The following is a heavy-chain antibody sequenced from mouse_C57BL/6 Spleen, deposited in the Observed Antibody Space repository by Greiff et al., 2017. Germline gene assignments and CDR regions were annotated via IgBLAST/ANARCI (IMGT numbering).Heavy chain of an antibody. CDR1: GYTFTSYW. V-gene: IGHV1-52*01. J-gene: IGHJ4*01. D-gene: IGHD2-4*01. CDR2: IDPSDSET. Sequence: QVQLQQPGAELVRPGSSVKLSCKASGYTFTSYWMHWVKQRPIQGLEWIGNIDPSDSETHYNQKFKDKATLTVDKSSSTAYMQLSSLTSEDSAVYYCARKMGYDYDDAMDYWGQGTSVTVSS. CDR3: ARKMGYDYDDAMDY.